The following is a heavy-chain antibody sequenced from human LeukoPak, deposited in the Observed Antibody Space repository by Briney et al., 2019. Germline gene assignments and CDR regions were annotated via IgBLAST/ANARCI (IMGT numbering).Heavy chain of an antibody. J-gene: IGHJ4*02. CDR1: GFTFSSYA. V-gene: IGHV3-23*01. CDR2: VSNSGGST. CDR3: AQATRIVATGTRIKY. Sequence: GGSLRLSCAASGFTFSSYAMSWVRQAPGKGLEWVSGVSNSGGSTYYADSVKGRFTISRDNSKNTLYLQMNTLGAGDTAVYYCAQATRIVATGTRIKYWGQGTLVTVSS. D-gene: IGHD5-12*01.